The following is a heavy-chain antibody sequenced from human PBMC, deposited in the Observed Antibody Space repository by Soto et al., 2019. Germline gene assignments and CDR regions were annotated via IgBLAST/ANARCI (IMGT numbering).Heavy chain of an antibody. CDR3: ARGAEYSGPGYFDY. CDR1: GFTVSSNY. Sequence: PGGSLRLSCAASGFTVSSNYMSWVRQPPGKGLEWVSVIYSGGSTYYAPSVKGRFTISRHNSKNTLYLQMNSLRAEDTAVYYCARGAEYSGPGYFDYWGQGTLVTVSS. CDR2: IYSGGST. J-gene: IGHJ4*02. D-gene: IGHD5-12*01. V-gene: IGHV3-53*04.